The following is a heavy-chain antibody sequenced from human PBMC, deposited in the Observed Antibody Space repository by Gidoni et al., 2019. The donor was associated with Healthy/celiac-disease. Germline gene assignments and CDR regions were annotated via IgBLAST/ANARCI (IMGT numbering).Heavy chain of an antibody. Sequence: EVQLVESGGGLVQPGGSLRLSCAASGFTVSRNYMSWVRQAPGKGLEWVSVIYSGGSTYYADSVKGRFTISRDNSKNTLYLQMNSLRAEDTAVYYCARGYSGYDWNYYYYMDVWGKGTTVTVSS. CDR2: IYSGGST. CDR3: ARGYSGYDWNYYYYMDV. V-gene: IGHV3-66*02. J-gene: IGHJ6*03. D-gene: IGHD5-12*01. CDR1: GFTVSRNY.